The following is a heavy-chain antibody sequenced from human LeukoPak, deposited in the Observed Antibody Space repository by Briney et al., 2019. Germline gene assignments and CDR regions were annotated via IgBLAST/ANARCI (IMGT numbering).Heavy chain of an antibody. J-gene: IGHJ6*03. CDR3: ARDTPSEVVRGAPYYYYMDV. V-gene: IGHV4-38-2*02. CDR2: IYHSGST. Sequence: SETLSLTCTVSGYSISSGYYWGWIRQPPGKGLEWIGSIYHSGSTYYNPSLKSRVTISVDTSKNQFSLKLSSVTAADTAVYYCARDTPSEVVRGAPYYYYMDVWGKGTTVTISS. CDR1: GYSISSGYY. D-gene: IGHD3-10*01.